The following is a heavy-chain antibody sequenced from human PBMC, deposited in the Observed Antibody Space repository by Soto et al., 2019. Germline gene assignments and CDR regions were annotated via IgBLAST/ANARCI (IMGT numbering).Heavy chain of an antibody. Sequence: QVQLVQSGAEVKKPGASVKVSCKASGYTFTSYAMHWMRQAPGQGLECMGWINTGNGNTKCSQKFQGRLTITRDTSATTAYMEPGSQTSEDTAGYYCAGEVVVGAKVAFDIWGQGTLVTVSS. CDR1: GYTFTSYA. CDR3: AGEVVVGAKVAFDI. D-gene: IGHD1-26*01. CDR2: INTGNGNT. V-gene: IGHV1-3*04. J-gene: IGHJ3*02.